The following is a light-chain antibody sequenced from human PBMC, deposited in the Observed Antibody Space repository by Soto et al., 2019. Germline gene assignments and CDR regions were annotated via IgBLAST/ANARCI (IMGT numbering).Light chain of an antibody. CDR3: SSYTSSSTYVV. Sequence: QSALTQPASVSGSPGQSITISCTGTSSDVGGCNDVSWYQQHPGKAPKLMIYDVGNRPSGVSNRFSGSKSGNTASLTISGLQAEDEADYYWSSYTSSSTYVVFGGGTKLTV. CDR2: DVG. V-gene: IGLV2-14*01. CDR1: SSDVGGCND. J-gene: IGLJ2*01.